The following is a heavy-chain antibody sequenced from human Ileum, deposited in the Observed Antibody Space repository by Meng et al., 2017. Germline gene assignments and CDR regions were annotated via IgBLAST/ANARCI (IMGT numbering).Heavy chain of an antibody. CDR2: IFQSGRT. CDR3: ATSNDRDVYYLGY. D-gene: IGHD3-22*01. Sequence: QVPLRVLGPRLVKPSGPLSLPCAVSGTWWSWVRQPPGKGLEWIGEIFQSGRTNYNPSLKSRVTVSIDKSKSQISLQLSAVTAADTAVYSCATSNDRDVYYLGYWGQGTLVTVSS. CDR1: GTW. J-gene: IGHJ4*02. V-gene: IGHV4-4*02.